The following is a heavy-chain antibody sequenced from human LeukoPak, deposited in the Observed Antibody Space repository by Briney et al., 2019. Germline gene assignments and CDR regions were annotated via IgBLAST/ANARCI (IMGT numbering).Heavy chain of an antibody. V-gene: IGHV3-48*01. CDR1: GFTFNNHN. J-gene: IGHJ4*02. CDR3: ARTYGSGSLDY. D-gene: IGHD2-15*01. CDR2: ISGRGEAI. Sequence: GGSLRLSCAASGFTFNNHNMDWVRQAPGKWLEWISYISGRGEAIFYADSVQGRFTISRDNAKNSIYLQMNGLTAEDTAVYYCARTYGSGSLDYGGQGTLVTVSS.